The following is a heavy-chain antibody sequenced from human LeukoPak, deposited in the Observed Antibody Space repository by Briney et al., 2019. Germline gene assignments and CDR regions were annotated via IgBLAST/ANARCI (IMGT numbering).Heavy chain of an antibody. Sequence: SQTLSLTCAVSGGSISSGGYSWNWIRQPPGRGLEWIGYMHHSGSTYYNPSLKSRVTISVDTSKNQFSLKLSSVTAADTAVYYCARESPYSSGFGDAFDIWGQGTMVTVSS. J-gene: IGHJ3*02. CDR1: GGSISSGGYS. CDR3: ARESPYSSGFGDAFDI. V-gene: IGHV4-30-2*01. D-gene: IGHD6-19*01. CDR2: MHHSGST.